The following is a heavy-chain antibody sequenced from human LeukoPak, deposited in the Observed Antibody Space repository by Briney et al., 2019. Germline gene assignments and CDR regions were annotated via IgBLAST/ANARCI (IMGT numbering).Heavy chain of an antibody. D-gene: IGHD2-2*01. CDR3: AKDPGYCSSTSCPYYYYYYMDV. CDR1: GFTFSSYS. Sequence: GGSLRLSCTASGFTFSSYSLNWVRQAPGKGLEWVSSVSTGSNYIYYADSVKGRFTISRDNSKNTLYLQMNSLRAEDTAVYYCAKDPGYCSSTSCPYYYYYYMDVWGKGTTVTVSS. J-gene: IGHJ6*03. CDR2: VSTGSNYI. V-gene: IGHV3-21*01.